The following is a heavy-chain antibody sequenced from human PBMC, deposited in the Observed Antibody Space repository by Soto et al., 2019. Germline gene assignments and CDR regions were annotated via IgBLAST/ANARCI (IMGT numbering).Heavy chain of an antibody. CDR2: IYSGGST. Sequence: EVQLVESGGGLIQPGGSLRLSCAASGFTVSSNYMSWVRQAPGKGLEWVSVIYSGGSTYYADSVKGRFTISRDNSKNTLYPQMNSLRAEDTAGYYCAGERVESGYPEYFQHWGQGTLVTVSS. V-gene: IGHV3-53*01. D-gene: IGHD3-22*01. CDR1: GFTVSSNY. J-gene: IGHJ1*01. CDR3: AGERVESGYPEYFQH.